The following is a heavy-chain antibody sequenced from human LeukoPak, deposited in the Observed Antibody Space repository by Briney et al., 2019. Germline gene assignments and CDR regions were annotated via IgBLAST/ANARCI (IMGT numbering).Heavy chain of an antibody. J-gene: IGHJ5*02. Sequence: SQTLSLTCALSGDSVSSNSAAWNWIRQSPSRGLEWLGRTYYRSKWYNDDAVSVKSRITISPGTSKTQFSLQLNSVTPEDTAVYYCARSNNPYYYYSSGYFWFDPWGQGTLVTVSS. CDR3: ARSNNPYYYYSSGYFWFDP. CDR1: GDSVSSNSAA. V-gene: IGHV6-1*01. D-gene: IGHD3-22*01. CDR2: TYYRSKWYN.